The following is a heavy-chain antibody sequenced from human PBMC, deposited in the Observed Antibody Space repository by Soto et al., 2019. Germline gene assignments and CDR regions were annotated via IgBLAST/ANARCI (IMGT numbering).Heavy chain of an antibody. CDR1: GYTFTSYG. V-gene: IGHV1-18*01. CDR3: ARDRATITMIVVATPYYFDY. D-gene: IGHD3-22*01. CDR2: ISAYNGNT. Sequence: QVQLVQSGAEVKKPGASVKVSCKASGYTFTSYGISWVRQAPGQGLEWMGWISAYNGNTNYAQKLQGRVTMTTDTSTSTAYMELRSLRSDDTAVYYCARDRATITMIVVATPYYFDYWGQGTLVTVSS. J-gene: IGHJ4*02.